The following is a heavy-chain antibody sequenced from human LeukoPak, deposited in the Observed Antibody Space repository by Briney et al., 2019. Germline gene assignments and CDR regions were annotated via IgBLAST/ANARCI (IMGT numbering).Heavy chain of an antibody. V-gene: IGHV3-21*01. Sequence: GPLRLSCAASGFTFSSYSMNWVRQAPGKGLEWVSSISSSSSYIYYAESVKGRFTISRDNAKNSLYLQMNSLRAEDTAVYYCARVTVAGTKLGAFDIWGQGTMVTVSS. CDR1: GFTFSSYS. J-gene: IGHJ3*02. CDR3: ARVTVAGTKLGAFDI. CDR2: ISSSSSYI. D-gene: IGHD6-19*01.